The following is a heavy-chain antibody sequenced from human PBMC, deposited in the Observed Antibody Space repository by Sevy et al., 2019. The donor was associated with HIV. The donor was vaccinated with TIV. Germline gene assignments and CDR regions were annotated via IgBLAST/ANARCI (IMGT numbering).Heavy chain of an antibody. V-gene: IGHV3-53*01. CDR3: VSESCSRGSCFFDY. D-gene: IGHD2-15*01. J-gene: IGHJ4*02. CDR1: GFDIRSNY. Sequence: EGSLRLSCVVSGFDIRSNYMSWVRQAPGKELEWVSHIYAGGTAYYADSVKGRFTFSRDDSKNTVSLQMRSLRVEDSAVYYCVSESCSRGSCFFDYWGQGIQVTVSS. CDR2: IYAGGTA.